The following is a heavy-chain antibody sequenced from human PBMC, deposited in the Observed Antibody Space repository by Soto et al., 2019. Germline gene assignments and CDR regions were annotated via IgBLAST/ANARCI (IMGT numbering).Heavy chain of an antibody. CDR3: ARGLRGSSGWYAY. Sequence: GSLRLSCAASGFTFSSYWMSWVRQAPGKGLEWVANIKQDGSEKYYVDSVKGRFTISRDNAKNSLYLQMNSLRAEDTAVYYCARGLRGSSGWYAYWGQGTLVTVSS. D-gene: IGHD6-19*01. V-gene: IGHV3-7*01. CDR1: GFTFSSYW. J-gene: IGHJ4*02. CDR2: IKQDGSEK.